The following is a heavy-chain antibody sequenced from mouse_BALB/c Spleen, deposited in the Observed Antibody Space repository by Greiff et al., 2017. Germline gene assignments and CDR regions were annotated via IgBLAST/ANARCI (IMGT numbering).Heavy chain of an antibody. D-gene: IGHD4-1*01. CDR3: ARQTGTYPMDY. V-gene: IGHV5-12-2*01. Sequence: EVQLQESGGGLVQPGGSLKLSCAASGFTFSSYTMSWVRQTPEKRLEWVAYISNGGGSTYYPDTVKGRFTISRDNAKNTLYVQMSSLKSEDTAMYYCARQTGTYPMDYWGQGTSVTVPS. CDR2: ISNGGGST. CDR1: GFTFSSYT. J-gene: IGHJ4*01.